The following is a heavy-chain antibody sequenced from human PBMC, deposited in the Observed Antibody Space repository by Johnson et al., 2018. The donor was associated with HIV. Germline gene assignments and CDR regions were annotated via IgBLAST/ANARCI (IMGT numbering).Heavy chain of an antibody. D-gene: IGHD6-19*01. CDR3: AGGVAVAFDI. V-gene: IGHV3-53*01. CDR2: SGSGDNT. Sequence: MQLVESGGGLIQPGGSLRLSCAASGFTVSSNYMSWVRQAPGKGLEWVSGLSGSGDNTLYADSVKGRFIVSRDNSKNTLYVQMNSLRAEDTAVYYCAGGVAVAFDIWGQGTMVTVSS. J-gene: IGHJ3*02. CDR1: GFTVSSNY.